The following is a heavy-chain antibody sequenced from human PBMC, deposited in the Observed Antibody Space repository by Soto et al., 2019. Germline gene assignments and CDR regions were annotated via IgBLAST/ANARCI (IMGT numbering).Heavy chain of an antibody. CDR2: ISSGSGII. CDR1: GFTFSSYA. V-gene: IGHV3-48*01. CDR3: ARVGANSWFDP. Sequence: GGSLRLSCAASGFTFSSYAMNLVRQAPGKGLEWVSYISSGSGIIYYADSVKGRFTISRDNAKNSLYLHMNSLRAEDTAVYYCARVGANSWFDPWGQGTLVTVSS. J-gene: IGHJ5*02. D-gene: IGHD1-26*01.